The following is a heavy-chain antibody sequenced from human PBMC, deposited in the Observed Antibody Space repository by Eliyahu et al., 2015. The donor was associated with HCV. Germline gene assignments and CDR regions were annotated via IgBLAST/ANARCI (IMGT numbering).Heavy chain of an antibody. CDR3: AKLRVLGIVGALDY. CDR1: GFTXXXYA. Sequence: EVQLLESGGGLVQPGGSLRXSXXASGFTXXXYAMGWVRQAPGKGLEWVSAISGSGGSTYYADSVKGRFXISRDNSKNTLYLQMNSLRAEDTAVYYCAKLRVLGIVGALDYWGQGTLVTVSS. V-gene: IGHV3-23*01. D-gene: IGHD1-26*01. CDR2: ISGSGGST. J-gene: IGHJ4*02.